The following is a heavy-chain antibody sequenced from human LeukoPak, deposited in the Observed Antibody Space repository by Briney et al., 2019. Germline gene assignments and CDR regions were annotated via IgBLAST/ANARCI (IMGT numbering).Heavy chain of an antibody. CDR1: GFTVSSNY. CDR2: IYSGGST. V-gene: IGHV3-53*01. D-gene: IGHD5-18*01. CDR3: ASYVDTAMGDFDY. J-gene: IGHJ4*02. Sequence: GGSLRLSCAASGFTVSSNYMSWVRQAPGKGLEWVSVIYSGGSTYYADSVKGRFTISRDNSKNTLYLQMNSLRAEDAAVYYWASYVDTAMGDFDYWGQGTLVTVSS.